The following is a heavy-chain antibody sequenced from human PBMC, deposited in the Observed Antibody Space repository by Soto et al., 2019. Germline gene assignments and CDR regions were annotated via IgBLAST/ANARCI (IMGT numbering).Heavy chain of an antibody. J-gene: IGHJ5*02. Sequence: EVQLLESGGGLVQPGGSLRLSCAASGFTFSSYAMSWVRQAPGKGLEWVSAISGSGGSTYYADSVKGRFTISRDNSKNTLYLQMNSLRAEDTAVYYCASAYLEMGYCSGGSCYGWFDPWGQGTLVTVSS. CDR2: ISGSGGST. CDR3: ASAYLEMGYCSGGSCYGWFDP. V-gene: IGHV3-23*01. CDR1: GFTFSSYA. D-gene: IGHD2-15*01.